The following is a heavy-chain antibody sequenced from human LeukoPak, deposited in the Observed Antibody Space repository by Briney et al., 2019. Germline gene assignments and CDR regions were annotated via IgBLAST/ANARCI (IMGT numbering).Heavy chain of an antibody. J-gene: IGHJ5*02. V-gene: IGHV3-21*01. CDR2: ISSSSSYI. CDR3: ARDSHIVVVPAAVQGWFDP. CDR1: GFTFSSYS. Sequence: SGGSLRLSCAASGFTFSSYSMNWVRQAPGKGLDWVSSISSSSSYIYYADSVKGRFTISRDNAKNSLYLQMNSLRAEDTAVYYCARDSHIVVVPAAVQGWFDPWGQGTLVTVSS. D-gene: IGHD2-2*01.